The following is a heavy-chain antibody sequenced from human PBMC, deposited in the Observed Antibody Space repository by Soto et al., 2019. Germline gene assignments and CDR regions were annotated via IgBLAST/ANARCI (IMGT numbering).Heavy chain of an antibody. CDR3: ARGLYYDFWSGYYRSIEVGLASYGMDF. CDR1: GFTFSSCD. V-gene: IGHV3-13*01. J-gene: IGHJ6*02. CDR2: IGTAGDT. Sequence: PGGSLRLSCAAYGFTFSSCDMHWVRQATGKGLEWVSAIGTAGDTYYPGSVKGRFTISRENAKNSLYLQMNSLRAGDTAVYYCARGLYYDFWSGYYRSIEVGLASYGMDFRGQRTTVIVSS. D-gene: IGHD3-3*01.